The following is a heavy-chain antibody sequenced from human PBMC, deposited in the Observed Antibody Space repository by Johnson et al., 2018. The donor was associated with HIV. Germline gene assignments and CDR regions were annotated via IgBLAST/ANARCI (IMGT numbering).Heavy chain of an antibody. Sequence: QVQLVESGGGVVQPGRSLRLSCAASGFTFSSYTMHWVRHVPDKGLEWVAVISYDGSNKYYADSVKGRFTISRDNSKNTLYLQMNSLRAEDTAVYYCARDRDTTMAYFAFDIWGQGTMVTVSS. J-gene: IGHJ3*02. CDR2: ISYDGSNK. D-gene: IGHD5-18*01. V-gene: IGHV3-30*04. CDR1: GFTFSSYT. CDR3: ARDRDTTMAYFAFDI.